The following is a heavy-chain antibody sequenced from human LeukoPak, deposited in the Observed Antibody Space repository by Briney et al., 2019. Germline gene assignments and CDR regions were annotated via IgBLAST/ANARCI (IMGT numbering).Heavy chain of an antibody. D-gene: IGHD3-16*02. V-gene: IGHV4-34*01. CDR1: GGSFSGYY. CDR2: INHSGST. Sequence: SETLSLTCAVYGGSFSGYYWSWIRQPPGKGLEWIGEINHSGSTNYNPSLKSRVTISVDTSKNQFSLKLSSVTAADTAVYYCARVPSTSSFGGVIVYYFDYWGQGTLVTVSS. CDR3: ARVPSTSSFGGVIVYYFDY. J-gene: IGHJ4*02.